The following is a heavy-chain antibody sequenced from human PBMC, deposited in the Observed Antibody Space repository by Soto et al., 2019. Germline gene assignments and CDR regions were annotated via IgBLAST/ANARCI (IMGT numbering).Heavy chain of an antibody. D-gene: IGHD6-19*01. CDR1: GFIFSSYA. Sequence: EVQLLESGGGLVQPGGSLRLSCAASGFIFSSYALSWVRQAPGKGLEWVSAISGSGTTTYYADSVKGRFTFSRDNSKNMLYLQMNSLRAEDTAVYYCAKTHSGWHTPFDSWGQGTLVTVSS. CDR3: AKTHSGWHTPFDS. V-gene: IGHV3-23*01. CDR2: ISGSGTTT. J-gene: IGHJ4*02.